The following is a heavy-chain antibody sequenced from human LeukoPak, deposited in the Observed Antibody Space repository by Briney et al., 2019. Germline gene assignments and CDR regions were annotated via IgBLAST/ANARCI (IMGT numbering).Heavy chain of an antibody. J-gene: IGHJ3*02. V-gene: IGHV3-9*01. CDR1: GFTFDDYA. CDR2: ISWNSVSI. CDR3: AKIDYGDYVGAFDI. Sequence: PGGSLRLSCAASGFTFDDYAMHWVRQAPGKGLEWVSGISWNSVSIGYADSVKGRFTISRDNAKNSLYLQMNSLRAEDTALYYCAKIDYGDYVGAFDIWGQGTMVTVSS. D-gene: IGHD4-17*01.